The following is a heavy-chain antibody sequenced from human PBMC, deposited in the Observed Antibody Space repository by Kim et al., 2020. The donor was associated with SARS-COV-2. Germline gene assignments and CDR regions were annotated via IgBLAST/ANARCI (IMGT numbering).Heavy chain of an antibody. J-gene: IGHJ3*02. CDR2: NT. Sequence: NTNYAQKRQGRVTMTTDTSTSTAYMELRSLRSDDTAVYYCARDGRDAFDIWGQGTMVTVSS. V-gene: IGHV1-18*01. CDR3: ARDGRDAFDI.